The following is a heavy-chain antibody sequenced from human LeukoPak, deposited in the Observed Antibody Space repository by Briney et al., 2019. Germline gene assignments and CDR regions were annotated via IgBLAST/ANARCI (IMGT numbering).Heavy chain of an antibody. J-gene: IGHJ4*02. CDR3: ARDPTPRIAAAGTGVLDY. V-gene: IGHV3-21*01. CDR2: IIRSSNYI. D-gene: IGHD6-13*01. Sequence: GGSLRLSGAAPGFTFSGYSMNWGRQAPGKGLEWVSSIIRSSNYIYYADSVKGRFTIPRDNAKNSLYLQMNSLRAEDTAVYYCARDPTPRIAAAGTGVLDYWGQGTLVTVSS. CDR1: GFTFSGYS.